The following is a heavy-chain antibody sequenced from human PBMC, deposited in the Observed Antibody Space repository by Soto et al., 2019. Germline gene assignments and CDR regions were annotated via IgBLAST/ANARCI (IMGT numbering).Heavy chain of an antibody. CDR1: GYTFTDYS. Sequence: SVKVSCKASGYTFTDYSISWVRQAPGQGLEWMGWIITIFGTANYAQKLQGRVTITTDESTSTAYMELSSLRSEDTAVYYCARDGGYCSSTSCPGAPYYYYGMDVWGQGTTVTVSS. V-gene: IGHV1-69*05. CDR3: ARDGGYCSSTSCPGAPYYYYGMDV. CDR2: IITIFGTA. J-gene: IGHJ6*02. D-gene: IGHD2-2*01.